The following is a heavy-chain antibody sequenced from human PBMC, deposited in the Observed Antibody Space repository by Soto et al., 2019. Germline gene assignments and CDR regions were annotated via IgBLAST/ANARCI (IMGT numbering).Heavy chain of an antibody. Sequence: EVQVLESGGDLVQTGGSLRLSCAASGFTFSNYPMAWVRQAPGKGLEWVSAIGASDGGTYYADSVEGRFTISRDNSRNTLYVQMNSLRAEDTAVYYCAREGYSSGMAGAFDIWGQGTLVTVSS. CDR3: AREGYSSGMAGAFDI. CDR1: GFTFSNYP. J-gene: IGHJ3*02. V-gene: IGHV3-23*01. CDR2: IGASDGGT. D-gene: IGHD6-19*01.